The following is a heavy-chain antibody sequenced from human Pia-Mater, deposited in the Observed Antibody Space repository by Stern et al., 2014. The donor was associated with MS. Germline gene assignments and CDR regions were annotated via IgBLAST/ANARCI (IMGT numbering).Heavy chain of an antibody. J-gene: IGHJ4*02. CDR3: AKDSENYDYVWGSLDY. V-gene: IGHV3-23*04. D-gene: IGHD3-16*01. CDR1: GFTFSSYA. Sequence: EDQLVESGGGLVQPGGSLRLSCAASGFTFSSYAMSWVRQAPGKGLEWVSALRGSGGSTYYADSVKGRFTISRDNSKNTLYLQMNSLRAEDTAVYYCAKDSENYDYVWGSLDYWGQGTLVTVSS. CDR2: LRGSGGST.